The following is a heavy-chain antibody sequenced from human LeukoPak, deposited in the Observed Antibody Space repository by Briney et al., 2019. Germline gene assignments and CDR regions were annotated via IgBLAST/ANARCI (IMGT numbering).Heavy chain of an antibody. J-gene: IGHJ5*02. CDR3: ARHRYCSSTSCYAGWFDP. V-gene: IGHV5-51*01. D-gene: IGHD2-2*01. CDR1: GYSFTSYW. Sequence: GESLKISCKGSGYSFTSYWIGWVRQMPGKGLEWMGIIYPGDSDTRYSPSFQGQVTISADKSISTAYLQWSSLKASDTAMYYCARHRYCSSTSCYAGWFDPWGQGTLVTVSS. CDR2: IYPGDSDT.